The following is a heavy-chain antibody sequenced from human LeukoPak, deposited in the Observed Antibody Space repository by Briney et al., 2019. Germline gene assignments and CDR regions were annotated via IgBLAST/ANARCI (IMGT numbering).Heavy chain of an antibody. CDR3: ARHGYGYSSYYYYMDV. J-gene: IGHJ6*03. Sequence: GESLKTSRKSSGYSFHSYWIGLVRQIPGKGLGWMGIIYPGDSDTRYSPSFQGQVTISADKSISTAYLQWSSLKTSDTAMYYCARHGYGYSSYYYYMDVWGKGTTVTVSS. CDR2: IYPGDSDT. CDR1: GYSFHSYW. D-gene: IGHD6-19*01. V-gene: IGHV5-51*01.